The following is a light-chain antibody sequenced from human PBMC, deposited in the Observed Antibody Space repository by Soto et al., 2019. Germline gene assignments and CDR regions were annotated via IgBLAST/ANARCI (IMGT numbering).Light chain of an antibody. CDR3: QQYGGSPMYA. V-gene: IGKV3-20*01. J-gene: IGKJ2*01. CDR1: QSVSSSY. CDR2: GAS. Sequence: EIVLTQSPGTLSLSPGERATLSCRASQSVSSSYLAWYQQKPGQAPRLLIYGASGRATGIPDRFSGSGYGTDFTLTISRLEREDFAVYDCQQYGGSPMYAFGQGTKLEIK.